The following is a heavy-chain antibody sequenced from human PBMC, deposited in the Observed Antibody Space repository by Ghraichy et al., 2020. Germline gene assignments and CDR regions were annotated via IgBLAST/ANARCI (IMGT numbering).Heavy chain of an antibody. V-gene: IGHV3-23*01. Sequence: GGSLRLSCAASGFTFSTYAMTWVHQAPGKGLEWVSATSGGGGSTYYADSVKGRFTISRDNSKNTLYLQMNSLRAEDTAVYSCAKVVSWRYFDLWGRGTLVTVPS. CDR3: AKVVSWRYFDL. D-gene: IGHD5/OR15-5a*01. CDR2: TSGGGGST. J-gene: IGHJ2*01. CDR1: GFTFSTYA.